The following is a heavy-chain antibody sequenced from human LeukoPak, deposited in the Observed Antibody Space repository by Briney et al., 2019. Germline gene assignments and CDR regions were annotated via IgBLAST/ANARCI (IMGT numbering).Heavy chain of an antibody. D-gene: IGHD3-10*01. V-gene: IGHV1-18*01. CDR2: ISAYNGNT. CDR1: GYTFTSYA. J-gene: IGHJ6*03. CDR3: ARTPQVLLWFGELPYYYYMDV. Sequence: GASVKVSCKASGYTFTSYAMHWVRQAPGQGLEWMGWISAYNGNTNYAQKLQGRVTMTTDTSTSTAYMELRSLRSDDTAVYYCARTPQVLLWFGELPYYYYMDVWGKGTTVTISS.